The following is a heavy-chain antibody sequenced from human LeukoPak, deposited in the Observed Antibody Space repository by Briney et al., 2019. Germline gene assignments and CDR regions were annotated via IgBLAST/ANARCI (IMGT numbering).Heavy chain of an antibody. J-gene: IGHJ4*02. D-gene: IGHD3-10*01. Sequence: GESLKISGNGSGYRVDNYWIGWVRQMPGKGLECMGIIYPGDSDTRYSPSFQGQVTISADKSITTDYLQWSSLKASDTAMYYCTRQLSGSYYDYWGQGTLVTVSS. CDR3: TRQLSGSYYDY. CDR2: IYPGDSDT. CDR1: GYRVDNYW. V-gene: IGHV5-51*01.